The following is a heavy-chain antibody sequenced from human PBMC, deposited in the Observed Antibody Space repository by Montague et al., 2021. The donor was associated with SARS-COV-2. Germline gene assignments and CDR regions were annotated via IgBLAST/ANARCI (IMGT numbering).Heavy chain of an antibody. V-gene: IGHV4-4*07. CDR3: ARHPPGYRYFYYLDV. Sequence: SETLSLTCAVSGGSITGFSWSWVRQPAGKGLEWIGRVTTSGTTNYSSSLRSRVTMSVDTSKNQFSLRLNSVTAADTAVYYCARHPPGYRYFYYLDVWGKGTTVTVSS. D-gene: IGHD1-1*01. J-gene: IGHJ6*03. CDR1: GGSITGFS. CDR2: VTTSGTT.